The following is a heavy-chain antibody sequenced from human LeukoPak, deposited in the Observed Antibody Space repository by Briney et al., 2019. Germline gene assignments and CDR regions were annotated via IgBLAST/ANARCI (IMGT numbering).Heavy chain of an antibody. D-gene: IGHD3-3*02. V-gene: IGHV4-59*01. CDR3: ARLSNFGIYYFDY. Sequence: SETLSLTCTVSGGSIITYSWSWIRQPPGKGLEWIGYIYYSGSTSYNPSLRSRVTISADTSKTQFSLNLRSVTAADTAVYYCARLSNFGIYYFDYWGQGTLVTVPS. CDR2: IYYSGST. CDR1: GGSIITYS. J-gene: IGHJ4*02.